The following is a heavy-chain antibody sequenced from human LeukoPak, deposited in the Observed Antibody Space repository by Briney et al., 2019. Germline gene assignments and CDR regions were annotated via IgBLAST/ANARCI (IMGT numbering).Heavy chain of an antibody. Sequence: GGSLRLSCVGSGFTFSSYAMTWVRQAPGKGLQWVGVISGSGGSTNYADSVKGRFTISRDNSKNTLYLQMNSLRTEDTALYYCAKDGWLRPDYYYYYMDVWGKGTTVTVSS. V-gene: IGHV3-23*01. J-gene: IGHJ6*03. CDR3: AKDGWLRPDYYYYYMDV. CDR2: ISGSGGST. D-gene: IGHD5-12*01. CDR1: GFTFSSYA.